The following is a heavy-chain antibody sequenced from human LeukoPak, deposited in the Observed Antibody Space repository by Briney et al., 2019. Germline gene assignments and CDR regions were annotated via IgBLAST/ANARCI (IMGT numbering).Heavy chain of an antibody. V-gene: IGHV4-34*01. Sequence: SETLSLTCAVYGGSFSGYYWSWIRQPPGKGLEWIGEINHSGSTNYNPSLKSRVTISVDTSKNQFSLKLSSVTAADTAVYYCARGGPHSGYPVKYWGQGTLVTVSS. J-gene: IGHJ4*02. CDR3: ARGGPHSGYPVKY. CDR2: INHSGST. CDR1: GGSFSGYY. D-gene: IGHD5-12*01.